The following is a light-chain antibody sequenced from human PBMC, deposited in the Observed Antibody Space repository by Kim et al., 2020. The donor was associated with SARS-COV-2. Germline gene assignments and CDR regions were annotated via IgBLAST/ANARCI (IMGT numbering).Light chain of an antibody. V-gene: IGLV2-11*01. Sequence: QSALTQPRSVSGSPGQSVTISSTGTSSDVGGYNYVSWYQQHPGKAPKLMIYDVSKRPSGVPDRFSGSKSGNTASLTISGLQAEDEADYYCCSYAGSYTGVFGGGTQLTVL. CDR2: DVS. CDR1: SSDVGGYNY. CDR3: CSYAGSYTGV. J-gene: IGLJ2*01.